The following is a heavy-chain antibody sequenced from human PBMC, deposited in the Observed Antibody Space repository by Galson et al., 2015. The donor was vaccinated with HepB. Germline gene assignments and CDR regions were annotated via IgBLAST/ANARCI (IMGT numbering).Heavy chain of an antibody. Sequence: SLRLSCAASEFILSMYWMSWVRQAPGKGLEWVANIKEDGSEKNYVDSVKGRFTISRDNAKNSLYLQMNSLRAEDTAIYYCARVKRGEWYSFYYYGMDVWGQGTTVTGSS. J-gene: IGHJ6*02. CDR2: IKEDGSEK. V-gene: IGHV3-7*05. D-gene: IGHD3-10*01. CDR3: ARVKRGEWYSFYYYGMDV. CDR1: EFILSMYW.